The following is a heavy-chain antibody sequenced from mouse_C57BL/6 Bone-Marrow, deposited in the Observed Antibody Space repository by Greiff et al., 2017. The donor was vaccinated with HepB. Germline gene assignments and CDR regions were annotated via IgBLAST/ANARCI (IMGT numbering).Heavy chain of an antibody. CDR1: GYTFTDYN. D-gene: IGHD1-1*01. Sequence: EVQLQQSGPELVKPGASVKIPCKASGYTFTDYNMDWVKQSHGKSLEWIGDINPNNGGTIYNQKFKGKATLTVDKSSSTAYMELRSLTSEDTAVYYCARSGLYYYGSSPDYWGQGTTLTVSS. J-gene: IGHJ2*01. CDR2: INPNNGGT. V-gene: IGHV1-18*01. CDR3: ARSGLYYYGSSPDY.